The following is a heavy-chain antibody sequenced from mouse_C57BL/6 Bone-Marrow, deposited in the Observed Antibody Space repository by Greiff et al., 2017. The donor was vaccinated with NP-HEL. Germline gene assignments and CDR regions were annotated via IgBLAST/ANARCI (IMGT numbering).Heavy chain of an antibody. CDR1: GFSFNTYA. V-gene: IGHV10-1*01. Sequence: EVQVVESGGGLVQPKGSLKLSCAASGFSFNTYAMNWVRQAPGKGLEWVARISSKSNNYATSYAVSVKDRFTISRDDSESMLYLQMNNLKTEDTAMYYCVRHGLRDYWGQGTTLTVSS. CDR3: VRHGLRDY. J-gene: IGHJ2*01. CDR2: ISSKSNNYAT.